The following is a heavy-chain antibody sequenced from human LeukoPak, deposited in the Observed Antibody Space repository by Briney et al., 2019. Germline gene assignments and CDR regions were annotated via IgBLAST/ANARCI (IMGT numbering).Heavy chain of an antibody. D-gene: IGHD2-15*01. V-gene: IGHV1-2*02. J-gene: IGHJ4*02. CDR2: INPNSGGT. CDR3: ARVRSVVGGTIGY. Sequence: GASVNVSCKASGYSFSDFYMHWVRQAPGQGLEWMGWINPNSGGTDYAQKFQGRVTMTRDTSISTAYMALSSLRSDDTAVYYCARVRSVVGGTIGYWGQGTLVTVSS. CDR1: GYSFSDFY.